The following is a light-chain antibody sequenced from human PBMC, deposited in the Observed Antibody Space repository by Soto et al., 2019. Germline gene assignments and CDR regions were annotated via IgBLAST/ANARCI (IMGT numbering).Light chain of an antibody. J-gene: IGKJ1*01. CDR3: QKYNSAPRT. CDR1: QGIIDY. CDR2: AAS. V-gene: IGKV1-27*01. Sequence: DIQMTQSPSSLSASVGDRVTITCRASQGIIDYLAWYQQKPGKAPKLLIYAASTLQSGVPSRFSGKGAWTDFPLTISSLQPEDVATYYCQKYNSAPRTLGPGTKVEIK.